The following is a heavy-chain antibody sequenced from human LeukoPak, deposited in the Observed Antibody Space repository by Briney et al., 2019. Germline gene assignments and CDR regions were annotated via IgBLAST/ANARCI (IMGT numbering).Heavy chain of an antibody. Sequence: SETLSLTCSVSGGSISSSTYYWGWIRQPPGKGLEWIATINYSGTTHYNPSFKSRVTISPDTSNNQFSLKLNSVTAADTAVYYCARGRWISGSYYNFDYWGQGTLVTVSS. CDR2: INYSGTT. CDR1: GGSISSSTYY. D-gene: IGHD1-26*01. J-gene: IGHJ4*02. CDR3: ARGRWISGSYYNFDY. V-gene: IGHV4-39*07.